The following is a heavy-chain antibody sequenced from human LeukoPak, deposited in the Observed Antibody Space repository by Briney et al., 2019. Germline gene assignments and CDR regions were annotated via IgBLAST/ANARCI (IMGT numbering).Heavy chain of an antibody. D-gene: IGHD2-15*01. J-gene: IGHJ4*02. V-gene: IGHV1-69*04. CDR3: ASVESGGSSPKLDY. CDR2: IIPILGIA. CDR1: GGTFSSYA. Sequence: SVKVSCKASGGTFSSYAISWVRQAPGQGLEWMGRIIPILGIANYAQKFQGRVTITADKSTSTAYMELSSLRSEDTAVYYCASVESGGSSPKLDYWGQGTLVTVSS.